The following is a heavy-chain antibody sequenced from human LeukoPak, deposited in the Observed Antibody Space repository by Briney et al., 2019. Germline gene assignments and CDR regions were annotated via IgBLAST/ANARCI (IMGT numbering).Heavy chain of an antibody. J-gene: IGHJ4*02. D-gene: IGHD3-22*01. CDR3: AKDRYYYDSSGYPDY. Sequence: TGGSLRLSCAASGFTFSSYAMSWVRQAPGKGLEWVSAISGSGGSTYYADSVKGRFTISRDNSKNTLYLQMNSLRAEDTAAYYCAKDRYYYDSSGYPDYWGQGTLVTVSS. CDR1: GFTFSSYA. V-gene: IGHV3-23*01. CDR2: ISGSGGST.